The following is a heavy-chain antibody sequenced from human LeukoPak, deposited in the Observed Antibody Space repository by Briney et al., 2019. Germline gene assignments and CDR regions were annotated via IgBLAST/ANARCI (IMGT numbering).Heavy chain of an antibody. Sequence: PSETLSLTCTVSGGSISSSSYYWGWIRQPPGKGLEWIGSIYYSGSTYYNPSLKSRVTISVDTSKNQFSLKLSSVTAADTVVYYCARTGRWLQSRDWYFDLWGRGTLVTVSS. CDR2: IYYSGST. CDR1: GGSISSSSYY. D-gene: IGHD5-24*01. CDR3: ARTGRWLQSRDWYFDL. J-gene: IGHJ2*01. V-gene: IGHV4-39*07.